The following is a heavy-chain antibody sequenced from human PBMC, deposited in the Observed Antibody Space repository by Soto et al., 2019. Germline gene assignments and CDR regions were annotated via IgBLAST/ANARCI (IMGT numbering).Heavy chain of an antibody. CDR1: GFTFSDYY. CDR3: ARESLMCSGGSCQSPGAFDI. Sequence: GGSLRLSCAASGFTFSDYYMSWIRQAPGKGLEWVSYISSSGSTIYYADSVKGRFTISRDNAKNSLYLQMNSLRAEDTAVYYCARESLMCSGGSCQSPGAFDIWGQGTMVTVSS. V-gene: IGHV3-11*01. J-gene: IGHJ3*02. D-gene: IGHD2-15*01. CDR2: ISSSGSTI.